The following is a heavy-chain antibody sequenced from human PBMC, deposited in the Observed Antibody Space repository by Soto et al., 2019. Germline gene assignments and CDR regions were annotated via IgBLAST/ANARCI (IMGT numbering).Heavy chain of an antibody. Sequence: PSETLSLTCTVSGGSISNYYWTWIRQPPGKGLEWIGYIYYSGSTNYNPSLKSRVTISVDTSKNQFSLRLSSVTAADTAVYYCARGRMTTLDWGQGTLVTVSS. CDR2: IYYSGST. CDR3: ARGRMTTLD. CDR1: GGSISNYY. V-gene: IGHV4-59*01. J-gene: IGHJ4*02. D-gene: IGHD3-16*01.